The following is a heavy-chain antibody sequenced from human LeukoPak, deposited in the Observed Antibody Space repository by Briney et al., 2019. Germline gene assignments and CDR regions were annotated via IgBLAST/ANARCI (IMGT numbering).Heavy chain of an antibody. CDR2: IIPTFGTA. V-gene: IGHV1-69*13. CDR1: GGTFSSYA. D-gene: IGHD2-2*01. CDR3: ARAPIVVVPAAPRDYYYYYGMDV. Sequence: ASVKASCKASGGTFSSYAISWVRQAPGQGLEWMGGIIPTFGTANYAQKFQGRVTITADESTSTAYMELSSLRSEDTAVYYCARAPIVVVPAAPRDYYYYYGMDVWGQGTTVTVSS. J-gene: IGHJ6*02.